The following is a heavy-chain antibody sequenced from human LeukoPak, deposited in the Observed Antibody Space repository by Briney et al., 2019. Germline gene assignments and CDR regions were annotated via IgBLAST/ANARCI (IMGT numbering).Heavy chain of an antibody. Sequence: GGSLRLSCTASGFSFSEYYMTWIRQAPGKGLEWVSNLSSSGRYTNYADSVRGRFTISRGNAKKSLYLRMNSLRAEDTAVYYCARHSEGPVNDAFDIWGQGTKVTVSS. CDR3: ARHSEGPVNDAFDI. CDR1: GFSFSEYY. CDR2: LSSSGRYT. J-gene: IGHJ3*02. D-gene: IGHD2-2*01. V-gene: IGHV3-11*03.